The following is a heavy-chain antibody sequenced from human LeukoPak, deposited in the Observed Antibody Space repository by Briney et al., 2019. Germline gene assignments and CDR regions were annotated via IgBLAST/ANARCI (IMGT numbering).Heavy chain of an antibody. D-gene: IGHD6-13*01. CDR2: IIPIFGTA. J-gene: IGHJ5*02. CDR3: AGGGDSSSWYTSFAFDL. V-gene: IGHV1-69*05. Sequence: GASVKVSCKASGGTFSSYAISWVRQAPGQGLEWMGGIIPIFGTANHAQKFQGRVTITTDESTSTAYMELSSLRSEDTAVYYCAGGGDSSSWYTSFAFDLWGQGTLVTVSS. CDR1: GGTFSSYA.